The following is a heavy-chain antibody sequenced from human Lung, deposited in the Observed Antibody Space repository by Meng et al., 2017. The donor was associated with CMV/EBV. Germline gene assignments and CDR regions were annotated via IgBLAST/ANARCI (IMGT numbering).Heavy chain of an antibody. CDR2: IWYDGSNK. J-gene: IGHJ6*02. V-gene: IGHV3-33*06. CDR3: AKAMNCSSTSCYPGAYYYVMDV. D-gene: IGHD2-2*01. Sequence: GGXXKLSCAASGFTFSSYGMHWVRQAPGKGLEWVAVIWYDGSNKYYADSVKGRFTISRDNSKNTLYLQMNSLRAEDTAVYYCAKAMNCSSTSCYPGAYYYVMDVXRQGXTVTVSS. CDR1: GFTFSSYG.